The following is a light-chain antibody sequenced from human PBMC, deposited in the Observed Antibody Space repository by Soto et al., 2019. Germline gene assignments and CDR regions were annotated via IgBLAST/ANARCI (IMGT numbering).Light chain of an antibody. CDR2: DAS. CDR3: QQYDNLPQT. Sequence: DIQMTQSPSSLSASVGVRVTITCQSSQDITNYLNWSQQKPGKALKLLIYDASNLETGVPPRFSGSRFSTDFTFTITSLPPEDIATYYCQQYDNLPQTFGQGTKVEIK. J-gene: IGKJ1*01. CDR1: QDITNY. V-gene: IGKV1-33*01.